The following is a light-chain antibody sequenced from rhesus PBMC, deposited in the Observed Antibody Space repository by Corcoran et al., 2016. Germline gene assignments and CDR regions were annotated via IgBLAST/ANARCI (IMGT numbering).Light chain of an antibody. V-gene: IGKV1-28*02. CDR2: DAS. Sequence: DIQMTQSPSSLSASVGDTVTITCRASQGINRYVNWFQQQPGKAPKLLIYDASRLESGVPSRVSGSGSGTDVTLTISSLQPEDFATSYCLPHNSYPFSFGPGTKLDIK. CDR1: QGINRY. J-gene: IGKJ3*01. CDR3: LPHNSYPFS.